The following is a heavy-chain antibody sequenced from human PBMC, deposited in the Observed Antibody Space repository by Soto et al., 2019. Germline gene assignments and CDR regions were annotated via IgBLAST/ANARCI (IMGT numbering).Heavy chain of an antibody. D-gene: IGHD3-10*01. CDR3: AKDGIRGVRTWFDS. CDR1: WLTCVGHS. CDR2: ISSSSSYI. J-gene: IGHJ5*01. V-gene: IGHV3-21*01. Sequence: LRLRRAAAWLTCVGHSISCVSQAPGKGLRWVSSISSSSSYIYYADSVKGRFTISRDNAKNSLYLQMNSLRAEDTAVYYCAKDGIRGVRTWFDS.